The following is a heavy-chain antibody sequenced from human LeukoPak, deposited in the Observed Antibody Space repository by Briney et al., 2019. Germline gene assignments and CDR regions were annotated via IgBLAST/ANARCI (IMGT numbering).Heavy chain of an antibody. D-gene: IGHD3-10*01. V-gene: IGHV3-7*01. CDR1: GFTFSSYW. CDR3: ARGSSGSPIGWFDP. CDR2: IKQDGSEK. Sequence: GSLRLSCAASGFTFSSYWMSWVRQAPGKGLEWVANIKQDGSEKYYVDSVKGRFTISRDNAKNSLYLQMNSLRAEDTAVYYCARGSSGSPIGWFDPWGQGTLVTVSS. J-gene: IGHJ5*02.